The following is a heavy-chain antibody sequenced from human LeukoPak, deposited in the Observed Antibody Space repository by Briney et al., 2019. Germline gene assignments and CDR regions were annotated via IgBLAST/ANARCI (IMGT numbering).Heavy chain of an antibody. CDR3: ARDSSGWGLAV. V-gene: IGHV3-21*01. D-gene: IGHD6-19*01. Sequence: GGSLRLSCAASGFTFSSYSMNWVRQAPGKGLEWVSSISSTGSYIFYAGSVKGRFTISREDATNSLFLQMNSLGVGDTAVYYCARDSSGWGLAVWGQGTTVTVSS. CDR1: GFTFSSYS. J-gene: IGHJ6*02. CDR2: ISSTGSYI.